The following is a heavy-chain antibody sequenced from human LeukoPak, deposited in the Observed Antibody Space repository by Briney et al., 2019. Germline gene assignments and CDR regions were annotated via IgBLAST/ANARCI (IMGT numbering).Heavy chain of an antibody. CDR2: INPNSGGT. Sequence: GASVKVSCKTSGYSFTGYFIHRVRQAPGQGFEWLGWINPNSGGTKYAQKFQDRVSMTRDTSIGAAYMELNSLRLDDTAVYYCARGVAAAGSRLDPWGQGTLITVSS. V-gene: IGHV1-2*02. CDR1: GYSFTGYF. J-gene: IGHJ5*02. CDR3: ARGVAAAGSRLDP. D-gene: IGHD6-13*01.